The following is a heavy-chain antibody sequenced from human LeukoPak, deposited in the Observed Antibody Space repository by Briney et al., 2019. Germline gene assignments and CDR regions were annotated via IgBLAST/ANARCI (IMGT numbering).Heavy chain of an antibody. V-gene: IGHV1-2*02. CDR2: INPNSGAT. CDR3: TREDF. J-gene: IGHJ4*02. Sequence: ASVEVSCKASGYTFTDYYLHWVRQAPGQGLEWMGWINPNSGATTYAQKFQGRVTMTRDTSISTAYMELSSLRSDDDTAIFYCTREDFWGQGTLVTVSP. CDR1: GYTFTDYY.